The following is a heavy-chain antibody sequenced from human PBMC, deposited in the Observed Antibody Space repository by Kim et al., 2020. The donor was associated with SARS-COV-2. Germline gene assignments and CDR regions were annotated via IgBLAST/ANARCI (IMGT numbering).Heavy chain of an antibody. CDR1: GGTFSSYA. CDR3: ARGSGYDKFDY. D-gene: IGHD5-12*01. J-gene: IGHJ4*02. V-gene: IGHV1-69*04. CDR2: IIPILGIA. Sequence: SVKVSCKASGGTFSSYAISWVRQAPGQGLEWMGRIIPILGIANYAQKFQGRVTITADKSTSTAYMELSSLRSEDTAVYYCARGSGYDKFDYWGQGTLVTVSS.